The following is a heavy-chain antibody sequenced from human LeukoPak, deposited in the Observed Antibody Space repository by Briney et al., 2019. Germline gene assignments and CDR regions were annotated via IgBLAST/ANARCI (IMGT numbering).Heavy chain of an antibody. V-gene: IGHV4-34*01. CDR3: ARGLPQYYDYVWGSQIFDY. Sequence: PSETLSLTCAVYGGSFSGYYWSWIRQPPGKGLEWIGEINHSGSTNYNPSLKSRVTISVDTSKNQFSLKLSSVTAADTAVYYCARGLPQYYDYVWGSQIFDYWGQGTLVTVSS. J-gene: IGHJ4*02. D-gene: IGHD3-16*01. CDR2: INHSGST. CDR1: GGSFSGYY.